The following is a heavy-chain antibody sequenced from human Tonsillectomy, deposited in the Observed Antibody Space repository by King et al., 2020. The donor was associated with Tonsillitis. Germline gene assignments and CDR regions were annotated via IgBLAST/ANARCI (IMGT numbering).Heavy chain of an antibody. V-gene: IGHV3-23*04. J-gene: IGHJ3*02. CDR2: LSASGDST. D-gene: IGHD3-16*01. Sequence: QLVQSGGVLIQPGGSLRLSCAASGFTFSSYAMSWVRQAPGKGLEWVSALSASGDSTYYADSVKGRFTISRDTSKKTLYLQMNSLRAEDTAVYYCGKSLGGKRLGVVGAFDIWGPGTMVTVSS. CDR3: GKSLGGKRLGVVGAFDI. CDR1: GFTFSSYA.